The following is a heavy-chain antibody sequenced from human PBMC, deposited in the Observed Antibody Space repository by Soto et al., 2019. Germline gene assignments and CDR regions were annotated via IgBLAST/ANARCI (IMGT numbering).Heavy chain of an antibody. V-gene: IGHV4-4*07. CDR1: GGSISSYY. CDR3: ARSSVTGPEYLQH. J-gene: IGHJ1*01. CDR2: FSATGST. Sequence: QVQLQESGPGLVKPSETLSLTCTVSGGSISSYYWSWVRQPAGKGLEWIGFFSATGSTKYNPSLKSRVTMSIDTSKNQFSLRLTSVTAADTALYYCARSSVTGPEYLQHWGQGTLVTVSS. D-gene: IGHD2-21*02.